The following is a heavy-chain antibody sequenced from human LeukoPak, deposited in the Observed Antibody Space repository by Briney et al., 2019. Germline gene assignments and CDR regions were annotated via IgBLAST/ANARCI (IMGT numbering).Heavy chain of an antibody. Sequence: GGSLRLSCAASGFSFASHWMIWVRQAPGKGLEWLANINQHGNEKYHADSVEGRFTISRDNARNSLYLQMNSLRAEDTAAFYCGRGRPRGYSGYVIDYWGQGTPITVSS. V-gene: IGHV3-7*01. CDR2: INQHGNEK. CDR3: GRGRPRGYSGYVIDY. J-gene: IGHJ4*02. CDR1: GFSFASHW. D-gene: IGHD5-12*01.